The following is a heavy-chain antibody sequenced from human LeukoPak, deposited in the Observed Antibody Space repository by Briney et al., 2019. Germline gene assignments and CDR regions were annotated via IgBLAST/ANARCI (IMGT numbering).Heavy chain of an antibody. D-gene: IGHD6-13*01. J-gene: IGHJ4*02. CDR2: FDPEDGET. Sequence: ASVKVSCKVSGYTLTELSMHWVRQAPGKGLEWMGGFDPEDGETIYVQKFQGRVTMTEDTSTDTAYMELSSLRSEDTAVYYCARRPRHSSWYGDRSDYWGQGTLVTVSS. V-gene: IGHV1-24*01. CDR1: GYTLTELS. CDR3: ARRPRHSSWYGDRSDY.